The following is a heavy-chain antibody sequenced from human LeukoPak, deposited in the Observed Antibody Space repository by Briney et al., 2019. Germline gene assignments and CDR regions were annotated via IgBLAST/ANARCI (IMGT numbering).Heavy chain of an antibody. CDR3: AKDLVMATFGYFDY. J-gene: IGHJ4*02. V-gene: IGHV3-21*04. D-gene: IGHD5-24*01. CDR2: ISSSSSYI. Sequence: GGSLRLSCAASGFTFSSYSMNWVRQAPGKGLEWVSSISSSSSYIYYADSAKGRFTISRDTSKNTLYLQMNSLRAEDTAVYYCAKDLVMATFGYFDYWGQGTLVTVSS. CDR1: GFTFSSYS.